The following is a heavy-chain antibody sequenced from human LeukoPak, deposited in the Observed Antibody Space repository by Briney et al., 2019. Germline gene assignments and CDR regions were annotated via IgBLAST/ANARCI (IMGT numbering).Heavy chain of an antibody. CDR2: INHSGST. CDR3: ARRVVVVAAFDY. CDR1: GGSFSGYY. D-gene: IGHD2-15*01. J-gene: IGHJ4*02. V-gene: IGHV4-34*01. Sequence: SETLSLTCAVYGGSFSGYYWSWIRQPPGKGPEWIGEINHSGSTNYNPSLKSRVTISVDTSKNQFSLKLSSVTAADTAVYYCARRVVVVAAFDYWGQGTLVTVSS.